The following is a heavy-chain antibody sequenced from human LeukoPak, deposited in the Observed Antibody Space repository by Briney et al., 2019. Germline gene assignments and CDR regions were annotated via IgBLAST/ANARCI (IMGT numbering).Heavy chain of an antibody. Sequence: PGGSLRLSCAASGFTFSNYAMHWVRQAPGKGLEWVAVISYDGSNKYYADSVKGRFTISRDNSKNTLYLQMNSLRAEDTAVYYCARGPEGDCSSTSCYYYYYMDVWGKGTTVTVSS. CDR2: ISYDGSNK. CDR1: GFTFSNYA. CDR3: ARGPEGDCSSTSCYYYYYMDV. J-gene: IGHJ6*03. V-gene: IGHV3-30*01. D-gene: IGHD2-2*01.